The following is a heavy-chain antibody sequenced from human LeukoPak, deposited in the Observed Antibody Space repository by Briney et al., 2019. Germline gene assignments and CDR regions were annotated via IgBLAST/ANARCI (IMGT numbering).Heavy chain of an antibody. CDR1: GLTFSSYG. J-gene: IGHJ6*02. D-gene: IGHD3-10*01. CDR2: IWYDGSNK. CDR3: ARDTGTRGPSGSGSHYYYGMDV. Sequence: GGSLRLSCAVSGLTFSSYGMHWVRQAPGKGLEWVAVIWYDGSNKYYADSVKGRFTISRDNSKNTLYLQMNSLRAEDTAVYYCARDTGTRGPSGSGSHYYYGMDVWGQGTTVTVSS. V-gene: IGHV3-33*08.